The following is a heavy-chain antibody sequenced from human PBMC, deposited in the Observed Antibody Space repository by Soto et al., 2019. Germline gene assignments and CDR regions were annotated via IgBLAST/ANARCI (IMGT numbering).Heavy chain of an antibody. CDR2: ITPGSNTI. D-gene: IGHD6-25*01. Sequence: EVQLVESGGGLVQPGGSLRLSCAASGFTFSAYTMNWVRQAPGKGLEWLSYITPGSNTIYYADSVKGRFTVSRDKAKNSLYLLMNSRRDEDTAVYYCARDLGGSATLGYWGQGTLVTVSS. V-gene: IGHV3-48*02. J-gene: IGHJ4*02. CDR1: GFTFSAYT. CDR3: ARDLGGSATLGY.